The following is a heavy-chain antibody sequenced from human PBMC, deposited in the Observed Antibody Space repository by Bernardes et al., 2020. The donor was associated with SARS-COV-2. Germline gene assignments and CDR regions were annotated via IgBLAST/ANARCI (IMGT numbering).Heavy chain of an antibody. Sequence: GGSLRLSCAASGFTFSSYAMRWVRQAPGKGLEWVSAISGSGGSTYYADSVKGRFTISRDNSKNTLYLQMNSLRAEDTTVYYCAKEKVGITMVRGVMFLGYNWCDPWGQGTLVTVSS. D-gene: IGHD3-10*01. V-gene: IGHV3-23*01. CDR1: GFTFSSYA. CDR3: AKEKVGITMVRGVMFLGYNWCDP. J-gene: IGHJ5*02. CDR2: ISGSGGST.